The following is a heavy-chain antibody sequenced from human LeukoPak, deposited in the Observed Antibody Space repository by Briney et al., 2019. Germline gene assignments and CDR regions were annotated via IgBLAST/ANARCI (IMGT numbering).Heavy chain of an antibody. CDR1: GGSISSGGYS. Sequence: SETLSLTCAVSGGSISSGGYSWSWIRQPPGKGLEWIGYIYHSGSTYCNPSLKSRVTISVDRSKNQFSLKLSSVTAADTAVYYCARTTYYYGMDVRGQGTTVTVSS. CDR3: ARTTYYYGMDV. CDR2: IYHSGST. J-gene: IGHJ6*02. D-gene: IGHD4-17*01. V-gene: IGHV4-30-2*01.